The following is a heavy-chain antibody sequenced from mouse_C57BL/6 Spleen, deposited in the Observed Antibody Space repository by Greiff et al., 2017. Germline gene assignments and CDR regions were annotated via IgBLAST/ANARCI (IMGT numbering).Heavy chain of an antibody. CDR3: ATLLREAMDY. CDR1: GFTFSDYG. Sequence: EVQLQESGGGLVKPGGSLKLSCAASGFTFSDYGMHWVRQAPEKGLEWVAYISSGSSTIYYADTVKGRFTISRDNAKNTLFLQMTSLRSEDTAMYYCATLLREAMDYWGQGTSVTVSS. CDR2: ISSGSSTI. V-gene: IGHV5-17*01. J-gene: IGHJ4*01. D-gene: IGHD1-1*01.